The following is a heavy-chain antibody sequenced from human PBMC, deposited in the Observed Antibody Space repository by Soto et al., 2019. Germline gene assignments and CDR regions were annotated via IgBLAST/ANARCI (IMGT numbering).Heavy chain of an antibody. V-gene: IGHV4-30-4*01. CDR2: IYYSGST. D-gene: IGHD2-8*01. J-gene: IGHJ6*02. CDR1: GGSISSGDYY. Sequence: QVQLQESGPGLVKPSQTLSLTCTVSGGSISSGDYYWSWIRQPPGKGLEWIGYIYYSGSTYHNPSLKSRVTISVDTSKNQFSLKLSSVTAADTAVYYCARQYCTNGVCYAGLDYYYGMDVWGQGTTVTVSS. CDR3: ARQYCTNGVCYAGLDYYYGMDV.